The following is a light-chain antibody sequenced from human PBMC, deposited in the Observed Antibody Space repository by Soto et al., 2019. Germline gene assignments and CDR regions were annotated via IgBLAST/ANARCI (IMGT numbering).Light chain of an antibody. Sequence: DVVMTQSPLSLPVTLGQPASISCRSSQSLVYSDGNTYLNWFQQRPGQSRRRLIYKVSNRDSGVPDRFSGSGSGTDFTLKISRVEAEDVGVYYCMQGTHWPPLPLTFGQGTKLEIK. CDR2: KVS. CDR3: MQGTHWPPLPLT. J-gene: IGKJ2*01. V-gene: IGKV2-30*01. CDR1: QSLVYSDGNTY.